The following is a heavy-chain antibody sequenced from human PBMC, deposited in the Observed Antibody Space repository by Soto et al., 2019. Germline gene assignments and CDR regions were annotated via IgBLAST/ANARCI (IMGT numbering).Heavy chain of an antibody. CDR2: IYYSGST. D-gene: IGHD3-10*01. CDR1: GGTISSWY. V-gene: IGHV4-59*01. Sequence: SETLSLTCTVSGGTISSWYWSWIRQPPGKGLEWIGYIYYSGSTNCNPSLKSRVTISVDTSKNQFSLKLSSVTAADTAVYYCARDRRGLAITMVRGVMSGTNYYYGMDVWGQGTTVTVSS. CDR3: ARDRRGLAITMVRGVMSGTNYYYGMDV. J-gene: IGHJ6*02.